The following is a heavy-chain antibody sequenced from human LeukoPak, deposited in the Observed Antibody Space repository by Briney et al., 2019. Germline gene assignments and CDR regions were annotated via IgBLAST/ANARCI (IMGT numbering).Heavy chain of an antibody. Sequence: PSQTLSLTCTVSGGSISSYYWSWIRQPPGKGLEWIGYIYYSGSTNYNPSLKSRVTISVDTSKNQFSLKLSSVTAADTAVYYCARFLAVAATDAYYYYGMDVWGQGTTVTVSS. CDR1: GGSISSYY. V-gene: IGHV4-59*01. J-gene: IGHJ6*02. CDR3: ARFLAVAATDAYYYYGMDV. CDR2: IYYSGST. D-gene: IGHD6-19*01.